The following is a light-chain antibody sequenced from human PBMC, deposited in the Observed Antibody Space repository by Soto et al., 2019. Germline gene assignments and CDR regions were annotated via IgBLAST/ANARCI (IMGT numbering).Light chain of an antibody. CDR3: QQYGSSPLIT. CDR2: GAS. Sequence: EIVLTQSPGTLSLSPGASATLSCKTRQSRGRNYLAWFQQKPGQAPSLLIYGASNRATGIPDRFSGSASGTDFTLTISRLEPEDLAVYYCQQYGSSPLITVGKGTRLEIK. V-gene: IGKV3-20*01. CDR1: QSRGRNY. J-gene: IGKJ5*01.